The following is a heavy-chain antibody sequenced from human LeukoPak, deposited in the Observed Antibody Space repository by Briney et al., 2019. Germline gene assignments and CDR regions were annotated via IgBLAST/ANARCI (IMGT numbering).Heavy chain of an antibody. J-gene: IGHJ4*02. CDR1: GFTFDDYA. V-gene: IGHV3-9*03. CDR2: ISWNSGSI. D-gene: IGHD5-12*01. Sequence: PGGSLRLSCAASGFTFDDYAMHWVRHAPGKGLEWVSGISWNSGSIGYADSVKGRFTISRDNAKNSLYLQMNSLRAEDMALYYCAKDRGYSGYGGLDYWGQGTLVTVSS. CDR3: AKDRGYSGYGGLDY.